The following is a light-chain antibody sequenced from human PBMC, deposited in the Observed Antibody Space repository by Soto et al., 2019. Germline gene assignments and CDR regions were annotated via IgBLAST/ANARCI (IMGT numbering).Light chain of an antibody. CDR2: DAS. CDR3: QQRSNWLT. V-gene: IGKV3-11*01. CDR1: QSVSSY. Sequence: EIVLTQSPATLSLSPVERATLSCRASQSVSSYLAWYQQKPGQAPRLLIYDASNRATGIPARFSGSGSGTDFTLTISRLEPEDFAVYYCQQRSNWLTFGGGTKVEIK. J-gene: IGKJ4*01.